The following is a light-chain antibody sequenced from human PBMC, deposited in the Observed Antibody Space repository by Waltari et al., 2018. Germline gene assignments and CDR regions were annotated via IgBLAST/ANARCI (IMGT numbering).Light chain of an antibody. CDR2: VNT. Sequence: QLVLTQPPSVSGTPGQRVTISCTGSSSNFGAGYDVFWYQRLPGTAPKLLTYVNTSRPSVVSDRVSRSGSGTSGPLSMSGLQIDDEGGYYCQAFGRSLRGWVVGGGTELTVL. CDR3: QAFGRSLRGWV. V-gene: IGLV1-40*01. CDR1: SSNFGAGYD. J-gene: IGLJ3*02.